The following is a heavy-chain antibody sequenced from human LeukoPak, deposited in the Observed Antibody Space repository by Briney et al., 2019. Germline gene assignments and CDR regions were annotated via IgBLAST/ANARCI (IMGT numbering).Heavy chain of an antibody. CDR1: GYTFTSYG. J-gene: IGHJ4*02. CDR3: GRDRNYPDSSGRPGY. V-gene: IGHV1-2*02. Sequence: ASVKVSCKASGYTFTSYGISWVRQAPGQGLEWMGWMNPNSGGTNYAQKFQGRITMTRDTSINTAYMELSRLRSDDTAVYYCGRDRNYPDSSGRPGYWGQGTLVTVPS. CDR2: MNPNSGGT. D-gene: IGHD3-22*01.